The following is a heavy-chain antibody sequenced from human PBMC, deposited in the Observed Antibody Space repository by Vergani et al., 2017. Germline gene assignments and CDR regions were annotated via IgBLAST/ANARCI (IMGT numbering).Heavy chain of an antibody. D-gene: IGHD3-22*01. CDR2: IHWSSDTK. J-gene: IGHJ6*02. V-gene: IGHV3-9*01. CDR1: GFTFGDYG. CDR3: GKSIGGYFSMDGVDV. Sequence: EVQLVESGGGLVQPGRSLRLSCAASGFTFGDYGMRWVRQAPGKGLEWVSGIHWSSDTKGYAGSVKGRFTVSRDNAKNSLYLQMTSLRVEDTAVYYCGKSIGGYFSMDGVDVWGQGTTVTVSS.